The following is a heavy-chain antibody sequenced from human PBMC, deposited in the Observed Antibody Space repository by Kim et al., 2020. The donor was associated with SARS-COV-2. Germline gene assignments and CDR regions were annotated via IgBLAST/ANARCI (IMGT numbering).Heavy chain of an antibody. J-gene: IGHJ6*02. CDR1: GFTFSSYS. V-gene: IGHV3-21*01. D-gene: IGHD5-18*01. CDR2: ISSSSSYI. Sequence: GGSLRLSCAASGFTFSSYSMNWVRQAPGKGLEWVSSISSSSSYIYYADSVKGRFTISRDNAKNSLYLQMNSLRAEDTAVYYCARDPRYSYGYMRDYYYYGMDVWGQGTTVTVSS. CDR3: ARDPRYSYGYMRDYYYYGMDV.